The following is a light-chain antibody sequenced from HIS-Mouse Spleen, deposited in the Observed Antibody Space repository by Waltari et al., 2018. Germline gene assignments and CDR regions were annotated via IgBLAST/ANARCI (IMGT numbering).Light chain of an antibody. J-gene: IGLJ3*02. V-gene: IGLV1-47*01. Sequence: QSVLTQPPSASGTPVQRVTIPCSGSSSNIGSNYLYWYQQLPGTAPKLLIYRNNQRPSGVPDRFSGSKSGTSASLAISGLRSEDEADYYCAAWDDSLSGPVFGGGTKLTVL. CDR2: RNN. CDR3: AAWDDSLSGPV. CDR1: SSNIGSNY.